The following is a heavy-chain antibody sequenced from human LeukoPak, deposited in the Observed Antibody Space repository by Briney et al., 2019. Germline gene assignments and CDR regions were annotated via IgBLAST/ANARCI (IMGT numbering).Heavy chain of an antibody. CDR2: IFHSGST. V-gene: IGHV4-39*01. Sequence: SETLSLTCTVSGDSITNSNFYWGWIRQCPGKGLEWIGSIFHSGSTNYNPSLKSRVTISVDTSKNQFYLRVRSVTAAGTALYYCAGRGIAAGYFDFWGRGTLVTVSS. CDR1: GDSITNSNFY. D-gene: IGHD2-21*01. CDR3: AGRGIAAGYFDF. J-gene: IGHJ4*02.